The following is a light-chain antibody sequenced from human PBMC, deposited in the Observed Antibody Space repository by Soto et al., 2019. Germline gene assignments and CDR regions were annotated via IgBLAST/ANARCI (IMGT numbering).Light chain of an antibody. CDR2: WAS. CDR3: QQYYSSPRT. Sequence: DIVMTQSPDSLAVSLGERATINCKSSQSVLYSSINKNHLAWYQQKPGQPPKLLMYWASTRESGVPDRFSGSGYGTDFTLTISSLQAEDVAVYYCQQYYSSPRTFGQGTKGDIK. J-gene: IGKJ1*01. V-gene: IGKV4-1*01. CDR1: QSVLYSSINKNH.